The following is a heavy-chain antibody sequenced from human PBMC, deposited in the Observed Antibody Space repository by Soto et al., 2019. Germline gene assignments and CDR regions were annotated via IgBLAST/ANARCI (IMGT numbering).Heavy chain of an antibody. J-gene: IGHJ4*02. CDR3: ARDASQSGVPLDY. Sequence: QVQLQESGPGLVKPSQTLSLTCTVSGGSISSDGYFWRWIRQHPGKGLEWIGYIHYSGNTYYNPSLMSRITISLNTSKSKFSLNLTSVTAANAAVYYCARDASQSGVPLDYWGQGALVTVSS. CDR1: GGSISSDGYF. D-gene: IGHD1-26*01. CDR2: IHYSGNT. V-gene: IGHV4-31*03.